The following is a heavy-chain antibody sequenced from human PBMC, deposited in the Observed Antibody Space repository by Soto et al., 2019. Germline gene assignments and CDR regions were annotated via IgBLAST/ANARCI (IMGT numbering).Heavy chain of an antibody. CDR1: GFTFDRSA. D-gene: IGHD6-19*01. Sequence: EVQLLESGGTLVQPGGSLRLSCAASGFTFDRSAMSWVRQTPGKRLEWVSGISGSGGSTYYVDSVKGRFTISRDNSKNTLYLQMNSLRAEDTAVYHCAKDTRPVAGRYFDFWGQGILVTVSS. CDR3: AKDTRPVAGRYFDF. CDR2: ISGSGGST. V-gene: IGHV3-23*01. J-gene: IGHJ4*02.